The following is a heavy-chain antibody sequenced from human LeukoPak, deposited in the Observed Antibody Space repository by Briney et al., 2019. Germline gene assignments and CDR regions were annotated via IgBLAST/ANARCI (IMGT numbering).Heavy chain of an antibody. V-gene: IGHV1-69*04. J-gene: IGHJ5*02. CDR3: ARDPGSYDIRNWFDP. Sequence: GASVKVSCKASGGTFSSYTISWVRQAPGQGLEWMGRIIPILGIANYAQKFQGRVTITADKSTSTAYMELSNLRSEDTAVYYCARDPGSYDIRNWFDPWGQGTLVTVSS. CDR1: GGTFSSYT. CDR2: IIPILGIA. D-gene: IGHD3-9*01.